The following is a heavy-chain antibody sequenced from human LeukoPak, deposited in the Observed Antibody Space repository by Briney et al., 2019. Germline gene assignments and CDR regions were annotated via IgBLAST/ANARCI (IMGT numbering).Heavy chain of an antibody. D-gene: IGHD3-22*01. V-gene: IGHV3-7*01. CDR3: AGLSGGFYDTNDYA. CDR1: GFTFNSYW. J-gene: IGHJ5*02. Sequence: SGGSLRLSCVASGFTFNSYWMSWVRQAPGKGLEWVANIKQDGSEKYYVDSVKGRFTISRDNAKNSLYLQMNILRVEDTAVYYCAGLSGGFYDTNDYAWGQGTLVTVPS. CDR2: IKQDGSEK.